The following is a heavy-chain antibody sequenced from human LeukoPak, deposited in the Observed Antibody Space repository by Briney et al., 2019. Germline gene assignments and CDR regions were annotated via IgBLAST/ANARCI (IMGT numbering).Heavy chain of an antibody. CDR2: FSGSGGSA. J-gene: IGHJ5*02. Sequence: GGSLRLSCTASGFTFSNYAMSWVRQAPGKGLEWVSIFSGSGGSAYYADSVKGRFTISRDNSKNTLYLQMNSLRAEDTAVYYCAKDSMGSPPPYNWFDPWGQGTLVTVSS. CDR1: GFTFSNYA. V-gene: IGHV3-23*01. D-gene: IGHD5-24*01. CDR3: AKDSMGSPPPYNWFDP.